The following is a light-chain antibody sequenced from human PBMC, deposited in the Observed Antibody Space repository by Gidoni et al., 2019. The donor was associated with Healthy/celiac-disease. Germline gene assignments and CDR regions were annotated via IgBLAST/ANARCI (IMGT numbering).Light chain of an antibody. Sequence: EIVLTQSPATLSLSPGERATLSCRASQSVSSYLAWYQQKPGQAPRLLIYDASNRATGIPDGFSGSGSGTDFTLTISSLEPEDFAVYYCQQRSNWPLTFGGGTKVEIK. J-gene: IGKJ4*01. V-gene: IGKV3-11*01. CDR3: QQRSNWPLT. CDR2: DAS. CDR1: QSVSSY.